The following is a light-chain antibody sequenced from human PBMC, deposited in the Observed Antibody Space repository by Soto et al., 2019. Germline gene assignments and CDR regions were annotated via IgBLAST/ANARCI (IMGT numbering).Light chain of an antibody. CDR1: QDISNY. CDR2: GAS. CDR3: QKHNSAPL. Sequence: DIQMTQSPSSLSASVGNRVIITCRASQDISNYLAWYQQKPGKVPKLLIYGASTLQSGVPSRFSGSGSGTEFPLTTSSLQPEDVGTYYCQKHNSAPLFGGGTKVAIK. J-gene: IGKJ4*01. V-gene: IGKV1-27*01.